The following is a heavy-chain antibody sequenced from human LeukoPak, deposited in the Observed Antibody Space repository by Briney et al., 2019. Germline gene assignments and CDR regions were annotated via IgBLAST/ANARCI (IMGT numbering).Heavy chain of an antibody. V-gene: IGHV4-34*01. CDR2: INHSGTT. CDR3: ARKENVYYYFDY. CDR1: GGSFSGYY. J-gene: IGHJ4*02. Sequence: PSETLSLTCAVYGGSFSGYYWSWIRQPPGKGLEWIGEINHSGTTYYNPSLQSRVTMSVDTSKNQFSLKLSSVTAVDTAVYYCARKENVYYYFDYWGQGTLVTVS. D-gene: IGHD3-10*01.